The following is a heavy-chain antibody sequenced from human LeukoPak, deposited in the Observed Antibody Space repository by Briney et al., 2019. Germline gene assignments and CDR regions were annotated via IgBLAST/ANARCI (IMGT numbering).Heavy chain of an antibody. D-gene: IGHD3-10*01. CDR3: AKGMVRGVVPDY. Sequence: GGSLRLSCAASGFTFDDYAMHWVRQAPGKGLEWVSGISWNSGSIGYADSVKGRFTISRDNAKNSLYLQMNSLRAEDTALYYCAKGMVRGVVPDYWGQGTLVTVSS. CDR2: ISWNSGSI. CDR1: GFTFDDYA. V-gene: IGHV3-9*01. J-gene: IGHJ4*02.